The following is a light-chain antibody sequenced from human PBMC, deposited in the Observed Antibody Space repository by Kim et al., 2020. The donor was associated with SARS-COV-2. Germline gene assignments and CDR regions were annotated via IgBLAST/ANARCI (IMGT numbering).Light chain of an antibody. V-gene: IGKV3-20*01. J-gene: IGKJ1*01. CDR2: GAS. CDR3: QQYGSSPRT. CDR1: RSVSTNF. Sequence: SPGERATLSCRASRSVSTNFLAWYQQKPGQAPRLLMYGASTRVTGIPDRFSGSGSGTDFTLTISRLEPEDVAVYYCQQYGSSPRTFGQGTKVDIK.